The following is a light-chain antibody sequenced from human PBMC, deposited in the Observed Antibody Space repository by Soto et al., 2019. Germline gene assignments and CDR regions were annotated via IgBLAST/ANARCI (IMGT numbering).Light chain of an antibody. CDR3: QQYDNSPVT. J-gene: IGKJ1*01. V-gene: IGKV3-20*01. CDR1: QSVPSSY. Sequence: EIVLTQSPGTLSLSPGERATLSCRARQSVPSSYLAWYQQKPGQAPRLLIYGASSRATGITDRFSGSGSGKYFTLTISRLEPEDFALYYCQQYDNSPVTFGQGTKVEIK. CDR2: GAS.